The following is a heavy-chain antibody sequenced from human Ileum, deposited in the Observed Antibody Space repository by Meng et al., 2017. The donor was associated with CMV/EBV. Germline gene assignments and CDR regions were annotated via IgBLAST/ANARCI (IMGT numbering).Heavy chain of an antibody. CDR3: ARAARPTSANKYGCFDY. D-gene: IGHD6-6*01. CDR1: GGSISSGGYY. Sequence: SETLSLTCDVSGGSISSGGYYWSWIRQHPGKGLEWIGYIYYSGSTYYNPSLNSRVTILVDTSKNQFSLKLNSVTAANTAVYYCARAARPTSANKYGCFDYWGQGTLVTVSS. CDR2: IYYSGST. J-gene: IGHJ4*02. V-gene: IGHV4-31*11.